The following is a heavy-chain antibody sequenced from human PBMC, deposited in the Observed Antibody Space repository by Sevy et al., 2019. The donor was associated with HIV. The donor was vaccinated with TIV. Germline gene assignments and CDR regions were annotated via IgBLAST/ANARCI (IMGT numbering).Heavy chain of an antibody. D-gene: IGHD3-10*01. J-gene: IGHJ4*02. CDR1: GFTFTNYA. CDR2: ISDSGDTT. Sequence: GGSLRLSCAASGFTFTNYAMNWVRQAPGKGLEWVSGISDSGDTTNYAESVKGRFTISRDNAKNTVSLQMSSLRAEETAIYYGAKLPSTVMFREKGYWGQGTRVTVSS. V-gene: IGHV3-23*01. CDR3: AKLPSTVMFREKGY.